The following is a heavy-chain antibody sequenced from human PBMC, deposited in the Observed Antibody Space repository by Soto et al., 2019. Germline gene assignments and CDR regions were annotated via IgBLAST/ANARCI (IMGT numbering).Heavy chain of an antibody. D-gene: IGHD6-13*01. CDR2: ISAYNGNT. V-gene: IGHV1-18*01. CDR3: ARVIAAAADFDY. J-gene: IGHJ4*02. Sequence: QVQLVQSGAEVKKPGASVKVSCKASGYTFTSYGISWVRQAPGQGLEWMGWISAYNGNTNNAQKLQGRVTMTPDTSTNTAYRELRNLRSDDTAVYYCARVIAAAADFDYWGQGTLVTVSS. CDR1: GYTFTSYG.